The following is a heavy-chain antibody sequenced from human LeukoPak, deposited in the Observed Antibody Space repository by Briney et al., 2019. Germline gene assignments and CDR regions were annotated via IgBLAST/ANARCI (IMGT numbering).Heavy chain of an antibody. Sequence: GGSPRLSCAASGFTFRSYGMNWVRQAPGKGLEWVSYISSSGSTIYYADSVKGRFTISRDNAKNSLYLQMNSLRAEDTAVYYCAELGITMIGGVWGKGTTVTISS. CDR2: ISSSGSTI. CDR1: GFTFRSYG. CDR3: AELGITMIGGV. D-gene: IGHD3-10*02. V-gene: IGHV3-48*03. J-gene: IGHJ6*04.